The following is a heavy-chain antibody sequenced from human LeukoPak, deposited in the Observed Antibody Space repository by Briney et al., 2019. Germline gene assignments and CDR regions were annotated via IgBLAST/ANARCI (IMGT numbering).Heavy chain of an antibody. J-gene: IGHJ6*03. CDR3: AGGRASYFYYYYMDV. CDR2: IYTSGST. Sequence: SQTLSLTCTVSGGSISSGSYYWSWIRQPAGKGLEWIGRIYTSGSTNYNPSLKSRVTISVDTSKNQLSLKLSSVTAADTAVYYCAGGRASYFYYYYMDVWGKGTTVTVSS. V-gene: IGHV4-61*02. CDR1: GGSISSGSYY. D-gene: IGHD2-15*01.